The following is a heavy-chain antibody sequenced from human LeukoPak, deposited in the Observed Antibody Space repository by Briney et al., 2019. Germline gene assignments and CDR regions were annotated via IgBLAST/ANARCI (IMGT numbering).Heavy chain of an antibody. Sequence: GGSLRLSCAASGFTFSNAWMSWVPQAPGKGLEWVGRIKSKTDGGTTDYAAPVKGRFTISRDDSKNTLYLQMNSLKTEDTAVYYCTTLTRIAAAGFFSYYYYMDVWGKGTTVTVPS. V-gene: IGHV3-15*01. CDR1: GFTFSNAW. D-gene: IGHD6-13*01. J-gene: IGHJ6*03. CDR2: IKSKTDGGTT. CDR3: TTLTRIAAAGFFSYYYYMDV.